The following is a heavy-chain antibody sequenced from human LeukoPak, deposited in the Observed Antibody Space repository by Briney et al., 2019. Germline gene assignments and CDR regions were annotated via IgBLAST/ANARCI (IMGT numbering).Heavy chain of an antibody. Sequence: PGGSLRLSCAASGFTFSSYGMHWVRQAPGKGLEGVAVISYDGSNKYYADSVKGRFTISRDNSKNTLYLQMNSLRAEYKAVYYCARPLLPQVDKWDTATGGGGYFDYWGQGTLVTVSS. V-gene: IGHV3-30*03. CDR1: GFTFSSYG. D-gene: IGHD5-18*01. CDR3: ARPLLPQVDKWDTATGGGGYFDY. J-gene: IGHJ4*02. CDR2: ISYDGSNK.